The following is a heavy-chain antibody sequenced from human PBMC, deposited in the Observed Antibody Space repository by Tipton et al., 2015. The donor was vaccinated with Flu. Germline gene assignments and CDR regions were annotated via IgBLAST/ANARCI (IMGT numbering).Heavy chain of an antibody. Sequence: TLSLTCTVSGYSISSGYYWGWIRQPPGKGLEWIGSIYHSGSTYYNPSLKSRVTISVDTSKNQFSLKLSSVTAADTAVYYCARDLGSSGSFDYWGQGTLVTVSS. CDR1: GYSISSGYY. D-gene: IGHD6-13*01. CDR3: ARDLGSSGSFDY. V-gene: IGHV4-38-2*02. CDR2: IYHSGST. J-gene: IGHJ4*02.